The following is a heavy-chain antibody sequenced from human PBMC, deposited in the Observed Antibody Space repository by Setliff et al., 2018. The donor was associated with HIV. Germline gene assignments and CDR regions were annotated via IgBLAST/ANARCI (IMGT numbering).Heavy chain of an antibody. CDR1: GFTFSDYY. V-gene: IGHV3-11*01. CDR2: ISRSGTII. Sequence: PGGSLRLSCAASGFTFSDYYMSWIRQAPGKGLEWVSYISRSGTIIYYADSVKGRFTISRDNAKNSLYLQMNSLRAEDTAVYYCARDTELAYVDYWGQGTLVTLSS. J-gene: IGHJ4*02. D-gene: IGHD4-4*01. CDR3: ARDTELAYVDY.